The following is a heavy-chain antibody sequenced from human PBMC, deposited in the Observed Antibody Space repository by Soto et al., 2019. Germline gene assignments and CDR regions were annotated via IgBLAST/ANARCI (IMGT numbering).Heavy chain of an antibody. D-gene: IGHD2-15*01. V-gene: IGHV1-2*04. CDR2: INPNSGGT. J-gene: IGHJ3*02. Sequence: ASVKVSCKASGYTFTGYNMHWVRQAPGQGLEWMGWINPNSGGTNYAQKFKGWVTMTRDTSISTDYMGLRRLRSDDTAVYYRPRGYQYCSGGSCYFGAFDIWGQGTMVPVSS. CDR3: PRGYQYCSGGSCYFGAFDI. CDR1: GYTFTGYN.